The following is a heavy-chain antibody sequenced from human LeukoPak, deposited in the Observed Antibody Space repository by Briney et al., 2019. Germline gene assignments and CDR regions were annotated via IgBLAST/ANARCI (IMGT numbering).Heavy chain of an antibody. D-gene: IGHD3-16*01. CDR3: ASYHYYYYYMDV. CDR1: GVTFSDYT. V-gene: IGHV1-69*13. J-gene: IGHJ6*03. Sequence: GASVKVSCKASGVTFSDYTISWVRQAPGQGLEWMGGIIPIFGTIYYAQKLQGRVTITADESTTTAYMELSSLRSEDTAVYYCASYHYYYYYMDVWGKGTTVTVSS. CDR2: IIPIFGTI.